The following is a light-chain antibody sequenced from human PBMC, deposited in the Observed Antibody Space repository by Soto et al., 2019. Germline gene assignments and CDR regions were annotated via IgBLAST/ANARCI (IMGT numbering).Light chain of an antibody. CDR1: QSVSSN. CDR3: QQYGSSRT. CDR2: GAS. J-gene: IGKJ1*01. Sequence: EIVLTQSPGILSLSPGERASLSCGASQSVSSNLAWYQQKPGQAPRLLIYGASTRATGIPDRFSGSGSGTDFTLTISRLEPEDFAVYYCQQYGSSRTFGQGTKVDI. V-gene: IGKV3-20*01.